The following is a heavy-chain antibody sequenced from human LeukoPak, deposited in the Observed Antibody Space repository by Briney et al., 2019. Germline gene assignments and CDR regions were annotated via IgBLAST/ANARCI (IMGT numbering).Heavy chain of an antibody. CDR3: AKDIYDSSGYYYVGGYYYYYYGMDV. D-gene: IGHD3-22*01. V-gene: IGHV3-9*01. J-gene: IGHJ6*02. CDR1: GFTFDDYA. CDR2: ISWNSGSI. Sequence: GGSLRLSCAASGFTFDDYAMHWVRQAPGKGLEWVSGISWNSGSIGYADSVKGRFTISRDNAKNSLYLQMNSLRAEDTASYYCAKDIYDSSGYYYVGGYYYYYYGMDVWGQGTTVTVSS.